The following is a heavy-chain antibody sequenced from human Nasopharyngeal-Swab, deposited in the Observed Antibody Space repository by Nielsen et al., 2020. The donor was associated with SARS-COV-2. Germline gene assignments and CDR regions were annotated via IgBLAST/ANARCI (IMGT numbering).Heavy chain of an antibody. CDR3: ARVGARDYVWGSYRPNPGGY. Sequence: SETLSLTCTVSGYSISSGYYWGWIRQPPGKGLEWIGSIYHSGSTYYNPSLKSRVTISVDTSKNQFSLKLSSVTAADTAVYYCARVGARDYVWGSYRPNPGGYWGQGTLATVSS. CDR2: IYHSGST. J-gene: IGHJ4*02. CDR1: GYSISSGYY. D-gene: IGHD3-16*02. V-gene: IGHV4-38-2*02.